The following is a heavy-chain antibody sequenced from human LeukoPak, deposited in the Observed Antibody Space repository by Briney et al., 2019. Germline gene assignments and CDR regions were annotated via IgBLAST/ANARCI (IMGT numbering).Heavy chain of an antibody. CDR2: IYYSGST. D-gene: IGHD6-13*01. J-gene: IGHJ6*03. CDR3: ARGGRYMSASWYRSVYYYMDV. CDR1: GGSISSYY. V-gene: IGHV4-59*01. Sequence: PSETLSLTCTVSGGSISSYYWSWIRQPPGKGLEWIGYIYYSGSTNYNPSLKSRVTISVDTSKNQFSLKLSSVTAADTAVYYCARGGRYMSASWYRSVYYYMDVWGKGTTVTVSS.